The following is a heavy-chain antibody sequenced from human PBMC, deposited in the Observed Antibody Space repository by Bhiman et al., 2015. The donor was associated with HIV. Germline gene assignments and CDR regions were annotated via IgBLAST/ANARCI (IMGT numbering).Heavy chain of an antibody. CDR1: GFTFSNAW. D-gene: IGHD3-3*01. CDR3: TTLKGFWSGPYMDV. J-gene: IGHJ6*04. CDR2: IKSKTDGGTA. V-gene: IGHV3-15*01. Sequence: EVQLVESGGGLVKPGGSLRLSCAASGFTFSNAWMSWVRQAPGKGLEWVGRIKSKTDGGTADYAAPVKGRFTISRDDSKNTLYLQMNSLKTEDTAVYYCTTLKGFWSGPYMDVWGKGTTVTVSS.